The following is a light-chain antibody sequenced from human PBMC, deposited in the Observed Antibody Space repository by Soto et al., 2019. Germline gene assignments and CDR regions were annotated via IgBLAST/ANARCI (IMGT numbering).Light chain of an antibody. CDR1: SSNIGSNA. V-gene: IGLV1-44*01. CDR3: AAWDYSLPGWV. J-gene: IGLJ3*02. CDR2: SNN. Sequence: QSVLTQPPSASGTPGQRVTISCSGRSSNIGSNAVNWYQQLPGTAPKLLIYSNNQRPSGVPDRFSGSKSGTSASLAISGLQPEDEADYYCAAWDYSLPGWVFCGGTKVTVL.